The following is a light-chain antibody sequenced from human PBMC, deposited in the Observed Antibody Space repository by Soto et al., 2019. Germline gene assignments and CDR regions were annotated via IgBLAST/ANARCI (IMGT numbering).Light chain of an antibody. CDR2: DAS. CDR1: QSVSSK. CDR3: QQYGSSPRT. J-gene: IGKJ2*01. V-gene: IGKV3-15*01. Sequence: ETVMTQSPATLSVSPGEGATLSCRASQSVSSKLAWYQQKPGQAPRLLIYDASTRTTGIPARFSGSGSETEFALTISRLEPEDFAGDYCQQYGSSPRTFGQGTKLEIK.